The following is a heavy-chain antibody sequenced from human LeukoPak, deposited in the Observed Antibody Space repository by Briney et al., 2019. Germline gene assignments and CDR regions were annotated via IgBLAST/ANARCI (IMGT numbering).Heavy chain of an antibody. J-gene: IGHJ4*02. CDR1: GYTFTGYY. Sequence: ASVKVSCKASGYTFTGYYMHWVRQAPGQGLEWMGWINPNSGGTSYAQKFQGRVTMTRDTSISTAYMELSRLRSDDTAVYYCATRYSGYDYPFDYWGQGTLVTVSS. CDR3: ATRYSGYDYPFDY. CDR2: INPNSGGT. D-gene: IGHD5-12*01. V-gene: IGHV1-2*02.